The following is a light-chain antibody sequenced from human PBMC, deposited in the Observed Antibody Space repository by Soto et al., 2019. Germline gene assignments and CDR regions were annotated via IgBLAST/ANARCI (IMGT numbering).Light chain of an antibody. J-gene: IGKJ1*01. CDR1: QSVGGN. CDR2: GAS. Sequence: EIVMTQSLVTLSVSPGERATLSCRASQSVGGNLAWYQQKPGQAPRLLIYGASTRATGIPARFSGSVSVTDFTLTISSLQSEDFVVYYCQQYNNWPRTFGQGTKVDIK. CDR3: QQYNNWPRT. V-gene: IGKV3-15*01.